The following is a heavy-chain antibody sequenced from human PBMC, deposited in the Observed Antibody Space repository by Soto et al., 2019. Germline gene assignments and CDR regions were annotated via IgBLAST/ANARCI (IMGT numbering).Heavy chain of an antibody. D-gene: IGHD2-15*01. J-gene: IGHJ4*02. Sequence: EVQLVESGGGLVQPGGSLRLSCAASGFTFSSYNMNWVRQAPGKGLEWVSYISSSSTTIHYGDSVKGRFTISRDNAKNSLYLQMNSLRAEDTAVYYCARGVGYCSGGSCYLDSWGQGTPVTVSS. CDR3: ARGVGYCSGGSCYLDS. CDR1: GFTFSSYN. V-gene: IGHV3-48*01. CDR2: ISSSSTTI.